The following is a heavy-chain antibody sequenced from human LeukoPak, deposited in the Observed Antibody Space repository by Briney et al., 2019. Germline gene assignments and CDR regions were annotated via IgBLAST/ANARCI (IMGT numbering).Heavy chain of an antibody. CDR2: IYYSGST. J-gene: IGHJ4*02. CDR3: ARRCGYIYCFFDY. V-gene: IGHV4-39*01. Sequence: SETLSLTCTVSGGSISSYYWGWIRQPPGKGLEWIGSIYYSGSTYYNPSLKSRVTISVDTSKNQFSLKLSSVTAADTAVYYCARRCGYIYCFFDYWGQGTLVTVSS. D-gene: IGHD5-18*01. CDR1: GGSISSYY.